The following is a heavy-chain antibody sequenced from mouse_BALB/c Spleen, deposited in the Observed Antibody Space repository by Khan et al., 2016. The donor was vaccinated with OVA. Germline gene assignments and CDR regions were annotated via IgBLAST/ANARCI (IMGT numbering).Heavy chain of an antibody. CDR1: GFSLTSYG. CDR3: AKDRGYYAVDY. CDR2: IWGDGNT. Sequence: QVQLKESGPGLVAPSQSLSITCTVSGFSLTSYGVSWVRQPPGKGLEWLGVIWGDGNTNFHSALRYRLSISKDNSKSQVFLKLNSLQADDTATYYGAKDRGYYAVDYWGQGTSVTVSS. J-gene: IGHJ4*01. V-gene: IGHV2-3*01.